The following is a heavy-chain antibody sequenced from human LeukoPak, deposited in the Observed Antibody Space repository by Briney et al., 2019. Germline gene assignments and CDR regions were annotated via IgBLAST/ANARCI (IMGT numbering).Heavy chain of an antibody. CDR3: ARAPGDYDFWSGPFDY. Sequence: ASVKVSCKACGYTFTHYGITWVRQAPGQGLEWMGWISAYSGNTNYAQNLQGRVTMTTDTSTSTAYIELRSLRSDDTAVYYCARAPGDYDFWSGPFDYWGRGTQVTVSS. V-gene: IGHV1-18*01. CDR1: GYTFTHYG. CDR2: ISAYSGNT. J-gene: IGHJ4*02. D-gene: IGHD3-3*01.